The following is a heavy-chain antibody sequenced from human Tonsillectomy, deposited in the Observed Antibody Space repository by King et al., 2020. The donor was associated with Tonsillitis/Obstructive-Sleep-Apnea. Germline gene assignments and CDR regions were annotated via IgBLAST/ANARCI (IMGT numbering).Heavy chain of an antibody. V-gene: IGHV3-30*18. CDR2: ISYDGSNK. CDR1: GFTFSSYG. D-gene: IGHD1-26*01. CDR3: AKDSGGSYYSGADY. Sequence: QLVQSGGGVVQPGRSLRLSCAASGFTFSSYGVHWVRQAPGKGLEWVAVISYDGSNKYYADSVKGRFTISRDNSKNTLYLQMNSLRAEDTAVYYCAKDSGGSYYSGADYWGQGTLVTVSS. J-gene: IGHJ4*02.